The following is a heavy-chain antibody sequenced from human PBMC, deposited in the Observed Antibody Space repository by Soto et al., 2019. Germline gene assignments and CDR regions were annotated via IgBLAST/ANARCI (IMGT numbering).Heavy chain of an antibody. CDR1: GYTFTSYC. V-gene: IGHV1-18*01. J-gene: IGHJ6*02. D-gene: IGHD1-7*01. CDR2: ISAYNGNT. CDR3: ARGGVELPGDYYCYGMDV. Sequence: ASVKVSCKASGYTFTSYCISWVLQAPGQGLEWMGWISAYNGNTNYAQKLQGRVTMTTDTSTSTAYMELRSLRSDDTAVYYCARGGVELPGDYYCYGMDVWGQGTTVTVSS.